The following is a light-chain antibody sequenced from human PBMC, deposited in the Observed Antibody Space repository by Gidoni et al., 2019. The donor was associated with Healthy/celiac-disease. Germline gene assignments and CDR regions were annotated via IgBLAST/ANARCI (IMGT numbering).Light chain of an antibody. CDR1: QSVSSN. V-gene: IGKV3-15*01. Sequence: SQSVSSNLAWYQQKPGQDPRMLIYGASTRATGIPARFSGSGSGTEFTLTISSLQSEDFAVYYCQQYNNWPPGTFXQXTKLEIK. CDR2: GAS. J-gene: IGKJ2*01. CDR3: QQYNNWPPGT.